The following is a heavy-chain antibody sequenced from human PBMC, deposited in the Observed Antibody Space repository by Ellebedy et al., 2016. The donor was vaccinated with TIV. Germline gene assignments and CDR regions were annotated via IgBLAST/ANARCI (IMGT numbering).Heavy chain of an antibody. CDR2: IYYSGST. V-gene: IGHV4-59*01. CDR1: GGSISSYY. J-gene: IGHJ4*02. Sequence: SETLSLXXTVSGGSISSYYWSWIRQPPGKGLEWIGYIYYSGSTNYNPSLKSRVTISVDTSKNQFSLKLSSVTAADTAVYYCARDHDSSGYRAGYFDYWGQGTLVTVSS. CDR3: ARDHDSSGYRAGYFDY. D-gene: IGHD3-22*01.